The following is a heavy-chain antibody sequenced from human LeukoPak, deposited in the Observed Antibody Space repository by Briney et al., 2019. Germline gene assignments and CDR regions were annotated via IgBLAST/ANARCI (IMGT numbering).Heavy chain of an antibody. CDR3: ARAKIDYYDSSGYYGGYYYGMDV. V-gene: IGHV4-61*01. D-gene: IGHD3-22*01. Sequence: NASETLSLTCTVSGGSVSSGSYYWSWVRQPPGKGLEWIGYIYYSGSTNYNPSLKSRVTISVDTSKNQFSLKLSSVTAADTAVYYCARAKIDYYDSSGYYGGYYYGMDVWGQGTTVTVSS. CDR1: GGSVSSGSYY. J-gene: IGHJ6*02. CDR2: IYYSGST.